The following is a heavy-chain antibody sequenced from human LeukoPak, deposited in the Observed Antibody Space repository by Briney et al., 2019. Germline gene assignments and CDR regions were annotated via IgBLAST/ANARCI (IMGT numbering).Heavy chain of an antibody. CDR2: IDTSGSYI. J-gene: IGHJ3*02. CDR1: GFTFTSYG. Sequence: PGGSLRLSCTASGFTFTSYGMNWVRQAPGKGLEWVSFIDTSGSYIYYGDSLKGRVTTSRDNAKNSLYLQMNGLRAEDTAVYYCARGRSITLLRGVAMSDGFDIWGQGAMVTVSS. V-gene: IGHV3-21*01. D-gene: IGHD3-10*01. CDR3: ARGRSITLLRGVAMSDGFDI.